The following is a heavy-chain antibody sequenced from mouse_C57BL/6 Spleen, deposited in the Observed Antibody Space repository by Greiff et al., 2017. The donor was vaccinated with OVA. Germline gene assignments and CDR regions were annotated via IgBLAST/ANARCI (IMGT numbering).Heavy chain of an antibody. CDR2: ISYDGSN. CDR1: GYSITSGYF. Sequence: DVQLQESGPGLVKPSQSLSLTCSVTGYSITSGYFWTWLRQFPGNTLEWMGYISYDGSNNYNPSLKNRISITRETAKNECGLKWKSVTTEETARYHGGRDGYYGSSDVWSADRGQGSLVTVTA. J-gene: IGHJ3*01. V-gene: IGHV3-6*01. CDR3: GRDGYYGSSDVWSAD. D-gene: IGHD1-1*01.